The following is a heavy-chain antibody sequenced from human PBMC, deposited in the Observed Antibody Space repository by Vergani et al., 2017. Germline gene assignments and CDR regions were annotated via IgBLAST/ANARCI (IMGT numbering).Heavy chain of an antibody. Sequence: EVHLVQSGAEVKKPGTKVKVSCKVSGYIFTDYYMHLARQAPGKGPEWLGFFNPEDGETFYSEKFQDRITITADTSTDTAYIELSNLRSEDTAVYYFATSILKFFYAEWGGKGTLVTVSS. CDR3: ATSILKFFYAEW. V-gene: IGHV1-69-2*01. CDR1: GYIFTDYY. CDR2: FNPEDGET. D-gene: IGHD3-3*01. J-gene: IGHJ4*02.